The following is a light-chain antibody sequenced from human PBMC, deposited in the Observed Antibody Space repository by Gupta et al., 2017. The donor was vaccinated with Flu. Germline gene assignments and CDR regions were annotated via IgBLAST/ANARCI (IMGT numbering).Light chain of an antibody. J-gene: IGKJ3*01. CDR1: RDIGVY. V-gene: IGKV1-27*01. CDR3: QNDNIAPFS. CDR2: NGS. Sequence: IQMTQSPSSLSAFVGDRVTITCRASRDIGVYVAWYRQRPGKGPELLIYNGSCLRSGVPSRFRGGGSGTLFTLTITSLQPEDFAIYYCQNDNIAPFSFGPGTEVKIK.